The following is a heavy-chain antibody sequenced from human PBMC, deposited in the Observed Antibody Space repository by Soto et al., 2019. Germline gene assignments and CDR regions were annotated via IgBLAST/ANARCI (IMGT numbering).Heavy chain of an antibody. CDR1: GYSFTRYG. CDR2: LSGYNGKT. D-gene: IGHD3-16*01. V-gene: IGHV1-18*01. CDR3: AREGDRPYYYYGMDV. Sequence: QVQLVQSGNEVKKPGASVNVSCKASGYSFTRYGISWVRQAPGQGLEWMGWLSGYNGKTKYAQKLQGRVSMTTDTATSTAYMELRSLGSDDTAVYYCAREGDRPYYYYGMDVWGQGTTVTVSS. J-gene: IGHJ6*02.